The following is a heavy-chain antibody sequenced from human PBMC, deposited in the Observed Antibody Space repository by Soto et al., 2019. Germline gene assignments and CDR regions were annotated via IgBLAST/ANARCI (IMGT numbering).Heavy chain of an antibody. CDR1: GGSVSSGDYY. D-gene: IGHD5-18*01. Sequence: PSETLSLTCTVSGGSVSSGDYYWSWIRQPPGKGLEWIGYIYYSGSTNYNPSLKSRVSISLDTSKNQFSLRLTSVTAADTAVYYCARIPVDTYMINWFDPWDQGTLVTVSS. V-gene: IGHV4-61*08. CDR2: IYYSGST. J-gene: IGHJ5*02. CDR3: ARIPVDTYMINWFDP.